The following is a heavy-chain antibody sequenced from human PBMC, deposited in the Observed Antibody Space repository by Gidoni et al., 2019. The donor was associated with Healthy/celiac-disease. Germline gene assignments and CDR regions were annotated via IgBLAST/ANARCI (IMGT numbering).Heavy chain of an antibody. CDR3: ARDSGDYGFH. Sequence: QLQLQESGSGLVKPSQTLSLTCAVSGGSISSGGYSWSWIRQPPGKGLEWIGYIYHSGSTYYNPSLKSRVTISVDRSKNQFSLKLSSVTAADTAVYYCARDSGDYGFHWGQGTLVTVSS. V-gene: IGHV4-30-2*01. CDR1: GGSISSGGYS. D-gene: IGHD4-17*01. J-gene: IGHJ4*02. CDR2: IYHSGST.